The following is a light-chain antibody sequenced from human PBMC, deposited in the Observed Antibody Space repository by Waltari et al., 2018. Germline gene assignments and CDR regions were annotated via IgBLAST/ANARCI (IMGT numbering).Light chain of an antibody. CDR1: QSVSSN. CDR2: GAS. J-gene: IGKJ4*01. CDR3: QQYTDWPLT. Sequence: EIVLTQSPATLSLSPGERATLSCRASQSVSSNLAWYQQKPGQAPRLLTYGASSRATGIPDRFSGSGSGTDFPLPISSLDLDDFSVYYGQQYTDWPLTFGGWTKVEIK. V-gene: IGKV3-15*01.